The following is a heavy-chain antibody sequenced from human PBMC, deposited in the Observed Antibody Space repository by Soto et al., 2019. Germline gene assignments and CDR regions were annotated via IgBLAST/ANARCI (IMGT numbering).Heavy chain of an antibody. CDR1: GGSISSSISY. CDR3: ATITIFGVVPNYFDY. J-gene: IGHJ4*02. V-gene: IGHV4-39*01. CDR2: FYYSEST. D-gene: IGHD3-3*01. Sequence: PSETLSLTCAVSGGSISSSISYWGWIRQPPGKGLEWIGSFYYSESTYYNPSLKSRVIISVDTSKNQFSLKLSSVTAADTAVYYCATITIFGVVPNYFDYWGQGTLVTVSS.